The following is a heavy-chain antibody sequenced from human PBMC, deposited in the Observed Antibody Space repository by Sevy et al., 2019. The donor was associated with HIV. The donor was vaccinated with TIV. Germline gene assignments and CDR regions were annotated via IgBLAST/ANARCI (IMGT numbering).Heavy chain of an antibody. CDR3: ARESGQGGGYYYYYFGLDV. CDR1: GYTFTGSY. V-gene: IGHV1-2*05. CDR2: IKPNTGGT. D-gene: IGHD3-16*01. Sequence: ASVKVSCKASGYTFTGSYIHWVRQAPGQGLEWMGRIKPNTGGTDYAQRFQGRITLTRDTSISTAYMELSSLRSDDTGVYYCARESGQGGGYYYYYFGLDVWGQGTTVTVSS. J-gene: IGHJ6*02.